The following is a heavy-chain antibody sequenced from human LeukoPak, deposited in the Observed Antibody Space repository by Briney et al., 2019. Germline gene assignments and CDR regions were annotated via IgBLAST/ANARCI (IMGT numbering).Heavy chain of an antibody. CDR3: ARWAAGTSYFDY. CDR1: GGSISSSSYY. J-gene: IGHJ4*02. CDR2: IYYSGST. Sequence: TPSETLSLTCTVSGGSISSSSYYWGWIRQPPGKGLEWIGSIYYSGSTYYNPSLKSRVTISVDTSKNQFSLKLSSVTAADTAVYYCARWAAGTSYFDYWGQGTLATVSS. V-gene: IGHV4-39*01. D-gene: IGHD6-13*01.